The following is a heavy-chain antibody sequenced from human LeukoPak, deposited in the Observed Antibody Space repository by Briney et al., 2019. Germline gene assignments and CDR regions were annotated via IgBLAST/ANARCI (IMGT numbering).Heavy chain of an antibody. Sequence: SETLSLTCTVSGGSISSYYWSWIRQPPGKGLEWIGYIYYSGSTNYNPSLKSRVTISVDTSKNQFSLKLSSVTAADTAVYYCASSGDNFWSGYYDWGQGTLVTVSS. J-gene: IGHJ4*02. D-gene: IGHD3-3*01. V-gene: IGHV4-59*01. CDR1: GGSISSYY. CDR2: IYYSGST. CDR3: ASSGDNFWSGYYD.